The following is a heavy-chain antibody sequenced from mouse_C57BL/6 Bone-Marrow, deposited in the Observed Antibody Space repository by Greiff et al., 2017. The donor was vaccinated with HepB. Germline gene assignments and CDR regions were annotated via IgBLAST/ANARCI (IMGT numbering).Heavy chain of an antibody. D-gene: IGHD2-5*01. Sequence: EVKLMESGGGLVQSGRSLRLSCATSGFTFSDFYMEWVRQAPGKGLEWIAASRNKANDYTTEYSASVKGRFIVSRDTSQSILYLQMNALRAEDTAIYYCARETYYSTQRAMDYWGQGTSVTVSS. CDR3: ARETYYSTQRAMDY. CDR1: GFTFSDFY. CDR2: SRNKANDYTT. V-gene: IGHV7-1*01. J-gene: IGHJ4*01.